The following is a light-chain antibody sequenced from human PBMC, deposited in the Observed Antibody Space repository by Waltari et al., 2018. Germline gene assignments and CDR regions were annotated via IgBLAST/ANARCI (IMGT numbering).Light chain of an antibody. V-gene: IGKV3-15*01. CDR3: QQYDNWLGT. Sequence: EIVMTQSPATLSVFPGERATLSCRASQSIRSNLAWYQLKPGQAPRPLNYGASTRATGIPAVFIGSWSWTELPLTISSLQSEDFAVYFCQQYDNWLGTFGQGTKVEIK. J-gene: IGKJ1*01. CDR1: QSIRSN. CDR2: GAS.